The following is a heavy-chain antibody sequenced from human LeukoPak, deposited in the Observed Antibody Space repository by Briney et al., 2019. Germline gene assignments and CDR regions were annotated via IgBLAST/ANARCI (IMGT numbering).Heavy chain of an antibody. CDR2: IIPIFGTA. CDR1: GGTFSSYA. D-gene: IGHD3-10*01. J-gene: IGHJ6*02. V-gene: IGHV1-69*01. Sequence: AASVKVSCKASGGTFSSYAISWVRQAPGQGLEWMGGIIPIFGTANYAQKFQGRVTITADESTSTAYMELSSLRSEDTAVYYCAREGLPRVWSMGVIICGMDVWGQGTTVTVSS. CDR3: AREGLPRVWSMGVIICGMDV.